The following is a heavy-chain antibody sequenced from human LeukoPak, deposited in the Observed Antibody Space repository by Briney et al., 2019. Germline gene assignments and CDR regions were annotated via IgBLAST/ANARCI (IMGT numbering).Heavy chain of an antibody. CDR1: GFTFDDYA. J-gene: IGHJ6*02. CDR3: AKGSIPAASYYYYGMDV. V-gene: IGHV3-9*01. Sequence: GGSLRLSCAASGFTFDDYAIHWVRQAPGKGLEWVSGISWNSGSIGYADSVKGRFTISRDNAKNSLYLQMNSLRAEDTALYYCAKGSIPAASYYYYGMDVWGQGTTVTVSS. D-gene: IGHD2-2*01. CDR2: ISWNSGSI.